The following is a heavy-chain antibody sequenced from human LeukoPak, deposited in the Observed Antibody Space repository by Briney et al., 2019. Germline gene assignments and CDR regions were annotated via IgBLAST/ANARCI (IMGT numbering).Heavy chain of an antibody. CDR1: GYTFTSYY. CDR2: INPSGGST. D-gene: IGHD2-2*01. Sequence: ASVKVSCKASGYTFTSYYMHWVRQAPGQGLEWMGIINPSGGSTSYAQKFQGRVTMTRDTSTSTVYMELSSLRSEDTAVYYCARVMGGYCSSTSCYWPLDYWGQGTLVTVSS. V-gene: IGHV1-46*01. J-gene: IGHJ4*02. CDR3: ARVMGGYCSSTSCYWPLDY.